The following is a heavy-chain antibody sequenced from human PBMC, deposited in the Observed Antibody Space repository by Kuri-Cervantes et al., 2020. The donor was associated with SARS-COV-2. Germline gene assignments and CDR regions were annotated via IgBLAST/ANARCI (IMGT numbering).Heavy chain of an antibody. CDR1: GYTFTGYY. J-gene: IGHJ4*02. Sequence: ASVKVSCKASGYTFTGYYMHWVRQAPGQGLEWMGWINPNSGGTNYAQKLQGRVTMTTDTPTSTAYMELRSLRSDDTAVYYCARERRSLLWFGEFFDYWGQGILVTVSS. CDR3: ARERRSLLWFGEFFDY. V-gene: IGHV1-2*02. D-gene: IGHD3-10*01. CDR2: INPNSGGT.